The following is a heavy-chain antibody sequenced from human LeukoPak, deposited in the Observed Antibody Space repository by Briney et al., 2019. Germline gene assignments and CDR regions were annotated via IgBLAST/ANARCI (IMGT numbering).Heavy chain of an antibody. CDR3: ASSHSSSGWYLFDY. Sequence: GGSLRLSCAASGFTFSYYWMHWVRQAPGKGLVWVARIKPDGTSTTYADSVKGRFTISRDNSKNTLYLQMNSLRAEDTAVYYCASSHSSSGWYLFDYWGQGTLVTVSS. CDR1: GFTFSYYW. CDR2: IKPDGTST. D-gene: IGHD6-19*01. J-gene: IGHJ4*02. V-gene: IGHV3-74*03.